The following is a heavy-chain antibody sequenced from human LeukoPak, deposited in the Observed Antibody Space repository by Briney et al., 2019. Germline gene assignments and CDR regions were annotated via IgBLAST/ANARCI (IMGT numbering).Heavy chain of an antibody. Sequence: WVRQAPGKGLEWVGSIYYSGSTYYNPSLKSRVTISVDTSKNQFSLKLSSVTAADTAVYYCAESPLEYFDYWGQGTLVTVSS. V-gene: IGHV4-39*01. CDR3: AESPLEYFDY. D-gene: IGHD1-1*01. J-gene: IGHJ4*02. CDR2: IYYSGST.